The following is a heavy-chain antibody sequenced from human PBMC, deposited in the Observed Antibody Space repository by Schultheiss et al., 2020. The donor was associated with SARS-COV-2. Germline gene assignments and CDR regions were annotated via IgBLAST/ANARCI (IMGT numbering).Heavy chain of an antibody. V-gene: IGHV4-59*01. Sequence: SETLSLTCTVSGGSISSYYWSWIRQPPGKGLEWIGYIYYSVSTNYNPSLKSRVTISVDTSKNQFSLKLSSVTAADTAVYYCARDGKYSSGSSPMDVWGKGTTVTVSS. CDR3: ARDGKYSSGSSPMDV. D-gene: IGHD3-10*01. J-gene: IGHJ6*03. CDR2: IYYSVST. CDR1: GGSISSYY.